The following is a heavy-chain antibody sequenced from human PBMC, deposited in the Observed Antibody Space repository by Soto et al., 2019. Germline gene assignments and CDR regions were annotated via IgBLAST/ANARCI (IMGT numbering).Heavy chain of an antibody. CDR1: GYTFTSYG. J-gene: IGHJ4*02. CDR2: ISAYNGNT. Sequence: QVQLVQSGAEVKKPGASVKVSCKASGYTFTSYGIIWVRQAPGQGLEWMGWISAYNGNTHYAQKLQGRVTMTTDTSTSPADMELRSLRSDDTAVYYCARDRGSYALDYWGQGTLVTVSS. CDR3: ARDRGSYALDY. V-gene: IGHV1-18*01. D-gene: IGHD1-26*01.